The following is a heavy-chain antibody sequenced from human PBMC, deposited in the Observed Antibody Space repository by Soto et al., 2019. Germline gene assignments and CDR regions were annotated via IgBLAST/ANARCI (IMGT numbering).Heavy chain of an antibody. V-gene: IGHV3-23*01. CDR3: GEYSSGWYDY. Sequence: EVQLLESGGGLVQPGGSLRLSCAASGFTFSNYAMSWVRQAPGKGLEWVSGISGSGGSTYYADSVKGRFTISRDNSENTLYLQMNSLRAEDTAVYYCGEYSSGWYDYWGQGTLVTVSS. J-gene: IGHJ4*02. D-gene: IGHD6-19*01. CDR1: GFTFSNYA. CDR2: ISGSGGST.